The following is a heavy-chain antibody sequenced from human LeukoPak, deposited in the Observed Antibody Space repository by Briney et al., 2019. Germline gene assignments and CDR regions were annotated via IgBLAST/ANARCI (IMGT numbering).Heavy chain of an antibody. CDR2: IVVGSGNT. CDR1: GFTFTSSA. CDR3: ARERVTKTHYFYYYYMDV. Sequence: ASVKVSCKASGFTFTSSAMQWVRQARGQRLEWIGWIVVGSGNTNYAQKFQGRVTMTRDMSRSTVYMELSSLRSEDTAVYYCARERVTKTHYFYYYYMDVWGKGTTVTVSS. J-gene: IGHJ6*03. V-gene: IGHV1-58*02. D-gene: IGHD4-11*01.